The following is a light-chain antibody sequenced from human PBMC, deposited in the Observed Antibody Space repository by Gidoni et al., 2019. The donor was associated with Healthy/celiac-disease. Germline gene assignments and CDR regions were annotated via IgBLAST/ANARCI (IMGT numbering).Light chain of an antibody. V-gene: IGKV3-11*01. CDR1: QSVSSY. CDR3: QQRSNWPPLT. J-gene: IGKJ4*01. Sequence: EIVLTQSPATLSLSPGERATLSCSASQSVSSYLAWYRQKPGQAPRLRIYDASNRATGIPARFSGSGSGTDFTLTISSREAEDFAVYDCQQRSNWPPLTFGGGTKVEIK. CDR2: DAS.